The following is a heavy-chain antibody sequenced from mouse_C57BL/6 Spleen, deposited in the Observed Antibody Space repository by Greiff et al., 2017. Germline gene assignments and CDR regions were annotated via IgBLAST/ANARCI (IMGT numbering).Heavy chain of an antibody. CDR2: INPSNGGT. CDR3: ARCDYYYGSIYDALDY. V-gene: IGHV1-53*01. Sequence: QVQLQQPGTELVKPGASVKLSCKASGYTFTSYWMHWVKQRPGQGLEWIGNINPSNGGTNYNEKFKSKATLTVDKSSSTAYMQLSSLTSEDSAVYYCARCDYYYGSIYDALDYWGQGTSVTVSS. D-gene: IGHD1-1*01. CDR1: GYTFTSYW. J-gene: IGHJ4*01.